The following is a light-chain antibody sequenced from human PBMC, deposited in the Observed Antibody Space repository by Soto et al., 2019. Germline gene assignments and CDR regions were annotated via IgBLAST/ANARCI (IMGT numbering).Light chain of an antibody. Sequence: EIMLTQSPATLSVSPGERATLSCRASQSVDNNLAWYQQKPGQAPRLLIYGASTRATGIPARFSGSGYGTDFTITISSLQSEDFAVDYCQQYTNWPLMYTFGQGTKLEIK. CDR3: QQYTNWPLMYT. J-gene: IGKJ2*01. V-gene: IGKV3-15*01. CDR2: GAS. CDR1: QSVDNN.